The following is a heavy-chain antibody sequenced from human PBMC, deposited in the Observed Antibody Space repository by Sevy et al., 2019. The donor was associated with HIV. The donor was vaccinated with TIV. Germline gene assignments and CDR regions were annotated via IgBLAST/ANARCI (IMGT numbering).Heavy chain of an antibody. CDR3: AREAGGYDYDYGMDV. D-gene: IGHD6-13*01. CDR1: GDTIVSSGHY. Sequence: SETLSLTCTISGDTIVSSGHYWGWIRQTPGKGLEWIGRVYYNGHTYSNPSLKSRLTISLDTSKNQFSLNLNSVTAADTGIYFCAREAGGYDYDYGMDVWGQGTTVTVSS. CDR2: VYYNGHT. J-gene: IGHJ6*02. V-gene: IGHV4-39*02.